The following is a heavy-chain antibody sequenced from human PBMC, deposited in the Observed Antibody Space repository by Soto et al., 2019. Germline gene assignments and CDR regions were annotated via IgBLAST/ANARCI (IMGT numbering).Heavy chain of an antibody. Sequence: SAALSLSCAVYGGSSSSSLWSWFHQPPGKGLEWIGEVTPSGGSNYNPSLKSRVTIAVDTSKNQFSLKLSSVTAADTAVYYCARVMYTAGGGYPGRILDSWGPGPLVT. CDR2: VTPSGGS. D-gene: IGHD6-25*01. CDR1: GGSSSSSL. J-gene: IGHJ4*02. CDR3: ARVMYTAGGGYPGRILDS. V-gene: IGHV4-34*01.